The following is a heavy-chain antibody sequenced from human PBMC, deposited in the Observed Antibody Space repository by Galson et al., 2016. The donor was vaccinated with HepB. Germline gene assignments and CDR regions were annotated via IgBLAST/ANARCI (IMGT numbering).Heavy chain of an antibody. CDR1: GSTLSNYW. CDR3: ARRVNSWSHHDY. J-gene: IGHJ4*02. CDR2: IYPGDSDT. D-gene: IGHD6-13*01. Sequence: QSGAEVKKPGESLRISCNGSGSTLSNYWIGWVRQMPGKGLEWMGVIYPGDSDTRYSPSFQGQVTISVDKSIATAYLQWSSLEASDTAIYFCARRVNSWSHHDYWGQGTLVTVSA. V-gene: IGHV5-51*01.